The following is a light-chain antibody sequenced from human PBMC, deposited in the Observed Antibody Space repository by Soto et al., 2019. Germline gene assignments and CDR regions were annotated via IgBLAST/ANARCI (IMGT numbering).Light chain of an antibody. CDR3: SSYTTSNTRQIV. J-gene: IGLJ1*01. CDR2: DVT. Sequence: QSVLTQPASVSGSPGQSITISCTGTSSDVGGYNYVSWYQHHPGKAPKLIIYDVTNRPSGVSNPFSGSKSGNTASLTISGLQPEDEADYYSSSYTTSNTRQIVFGTG. CDR1: SSDVGGYNY. V-gene: IGLV2-14*03.